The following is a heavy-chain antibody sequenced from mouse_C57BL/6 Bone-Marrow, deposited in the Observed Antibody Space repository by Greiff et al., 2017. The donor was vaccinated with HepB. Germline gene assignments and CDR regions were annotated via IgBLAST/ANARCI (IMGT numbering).Heavy chain of an antibody. CDR3: ARIGYGSSYFFDY. CDR1: GYTFTDYY. Sequence: EVQLQQSGPELVKPGASVKISCKASGYTFTDYYMNWVKQSHGKSLEWIGDINPNNGGTSYNQKFKGKATLTVDKSSSTAYMELRSLTSEDAAVYYCARIGYGSSYFFDYWGQGTTLTVSS. J-gene: IGHJ2*01. V-gene: IGHV1-26*01. D-gene: IGHD1-1*01. CDR2: INPNNGGT.